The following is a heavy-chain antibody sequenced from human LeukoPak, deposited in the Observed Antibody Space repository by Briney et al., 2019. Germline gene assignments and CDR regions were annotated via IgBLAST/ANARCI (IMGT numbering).Heavy chain of an antibody. CDR1: EFTFSSYW. CDR3: ARGSFSGPAPHYDY. D-gene: IGHD2-15*01. Sequence: PGGSLRLSCAASEFTFSSYWMSWVRQAPGKGLEWVANIKEDGSEKYYVDSVKGRFTISRDNAKNSLYLQMNSLRAEDTALYYCARGSFSGPAPHYDYWGQGTLVTVSS. J-gene: IGHJ4*02. CDR2: IKEDGSEK. V-gene: IGHV3-7*03.